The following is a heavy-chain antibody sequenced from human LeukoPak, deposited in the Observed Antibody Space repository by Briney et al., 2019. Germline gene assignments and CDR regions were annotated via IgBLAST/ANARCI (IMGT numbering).Heavy chain of an antibody. Sequence: PSETPSLTCAVFGGSISSNNWWNWVRQPPGKGLEWIGSIYHSGSTYYNPSLKSRVTISVDTSKNQFSLKLSSVTAADTAVYYCAREYGSGSFSYYMDVWGKGTTVTVSS. J-gene: IGHJ6*03. CDR1: GGSISSNNW. D-gene: IGHD3-10*01. V-gene: IGHV4-4*02. CDR2: IYHSGST. CDR3: AREYGSGSFSYYMDV.